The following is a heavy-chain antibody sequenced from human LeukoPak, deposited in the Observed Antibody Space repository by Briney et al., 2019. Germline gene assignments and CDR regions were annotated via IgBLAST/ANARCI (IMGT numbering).Heavy chain of an antibody. Sequence: PSGTLSLTCAVSGGSISSSNWWSWVRQPPGKGLEWIGEIYHSGSTNYNPSLKSRVTISVGKSKNQFSLKLSSVTAADTAVYYCASLHYYDSSGSLSGAFDIWGQGTMVTVSS. D-gene: IGHD3-22*01. V-gene: IGHV4-4*02. CDR3: ASLHYYDSSGSLSGAFDI. CDR1: GGSISSSNW. J-gene: IGHJ3*02. CDR2: IYHSGST.